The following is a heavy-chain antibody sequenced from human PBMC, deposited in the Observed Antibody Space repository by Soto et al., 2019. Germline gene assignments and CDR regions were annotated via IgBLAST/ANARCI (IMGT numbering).Heavy chain of an antibody. CDR3: AKHVYGSGSYTGDY. D-gene: IGHD3-10*01. J-gene: IGHJ4*02. V-gene: IGHV3-23*01. Sequence: EVQLLESGGGLVQPGGSLRLSCAASGFTFSSYAMSWVRQAPGKGLEWVSAISGSGGSTYYADSVKGRFTTSRDNSKNTLYLQMNRLRAEDAAVYYCAKHVYGSGSYTGDYWGQGTLVTVSS. CDR1: GFTFSSYA. CDR2: ISGSGGST.